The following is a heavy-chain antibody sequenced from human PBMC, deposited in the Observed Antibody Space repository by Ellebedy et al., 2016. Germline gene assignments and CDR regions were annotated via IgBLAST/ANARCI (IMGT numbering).Heavy chain of an antibody. V-gene: IGHV3-23*01. J-gene: IGHJ4*02. D-gene: IGHD6-19*01. CDR1: GFTVSSSW. Sequence: GGSLRLSCAASGFTVSSSWVSWVRQAPGKGPEWVSTITGSGDRTNYADSVKGRFTISRDSSKNTLYLDMDSLRAKDTAIYYCAKCRHINGCLLDYWGQGTLVTVSS. CDR3: AKCRHINGCLLDY. CDR2: ITGSGDRT.